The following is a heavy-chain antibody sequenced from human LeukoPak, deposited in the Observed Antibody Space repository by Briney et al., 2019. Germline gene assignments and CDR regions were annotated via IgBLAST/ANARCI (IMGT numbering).Heavy chain of an antibody. CDR3: VRRTSGSYSDY. J-gene: IGHJ4*02. CDR1: GVSISSSSVY. V-gene: IGHV4-39*01. CDR2: ISYSGSTT. D-gene: IGHD1-26*01. Sequence: SDTLSLTCTVSGVSISSSSVYWGWIRQPPGKGLEWIATISYSGSTTSYNPSLKSRVTISVDTSKNQFSLKLNSVTAADTAVYYCVRRTSGSYSDYWGQGTLVTVSS.